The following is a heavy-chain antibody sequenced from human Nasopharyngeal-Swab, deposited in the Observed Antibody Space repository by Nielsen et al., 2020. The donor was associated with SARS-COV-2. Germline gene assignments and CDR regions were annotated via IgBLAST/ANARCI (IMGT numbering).Heavy chain of an antibody. J-gene: IGHJ6*02. CDR1: GFTFSSYG. D-gene: IGHD3-9*01. CDR3: AKDKRYFDWDGMDV. V-gene: IGHV3-30*18. Sequence: GESLKISCAASGFTFSSYGMRWVRQAPGKGLEWVAVISYDGSNKYYADSVKGRFTISRDNSKNTLYLQMNSLRAEDTAVYYCAKDKRYFDWDGMDVWGQGTTVTVSS. CDR2: ISYDGSNK.